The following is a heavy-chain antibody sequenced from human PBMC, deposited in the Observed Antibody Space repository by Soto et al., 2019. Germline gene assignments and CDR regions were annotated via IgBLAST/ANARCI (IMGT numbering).Heavy chain of an antibody. Sequence: GGSLRLSCAASGFTFSSYGMHWVRQAPGKGLEWVAVISYDGSNKYYADSVKGRFTISRDNSKNTLYLQMNSLRAEDTAVYYCAKDRLLYRVVVVAADCDYWGQGTLVTVSS. CDR3: AKDRLLYRVVVVAADCDY. V-gene: IGHV3-30*18. CDR2: ISYDGSNK. J-gene: IGHJ4*02. D-gene: IGHD2-15*01. CDR1: GFTFSSYG.